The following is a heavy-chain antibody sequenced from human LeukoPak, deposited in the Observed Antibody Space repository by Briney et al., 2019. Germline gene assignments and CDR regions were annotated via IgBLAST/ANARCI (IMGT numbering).Heavy chain of an antibody. CDR1: GGSISSSSYY. J-gene: IGHJ4*02. CDR3: TKTAMVREYYFDN. Sequence: PSEALSLTCTVSGGSISSSSYYWGWIRQPPGKGLEWIGTIYYSGNSYYTPSLKSRVTISVDTSKNHFSLKLSSVTAADTAFYYCTKTAMVREYYFDNWGQGTLVTVSS. V-gene: IGHV4-39*07. CDR2: IYYSGNS. D-gene: IGHD5-18*01.